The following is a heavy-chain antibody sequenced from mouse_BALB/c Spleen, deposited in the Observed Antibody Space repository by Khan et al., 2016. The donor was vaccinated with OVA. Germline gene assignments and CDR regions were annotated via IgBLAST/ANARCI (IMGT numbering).Heavy chain of an antibody. D-gene: IGHD2-1*01. CDR1: GYSITSGYY. Sequence: EVQLQESGPGLVKPSQSLSLTCSVTGYSITSGYYWNWIRQFPGNKLEWMGYISYDGSNNYNPSLKNRISITRDTSKNQFFLKLNSVTTEDTATYYCARRNGNYDYAMDYGGQGTSVNVSS. CDR3: ARRNGNYDYAMDY. V-gene: IGHV3-6*02. J-gene: IGHJ4*01. CDR2: ISYDGSN.